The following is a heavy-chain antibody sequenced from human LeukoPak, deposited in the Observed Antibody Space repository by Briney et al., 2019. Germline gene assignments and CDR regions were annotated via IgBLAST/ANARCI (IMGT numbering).Heavy chain of an antibody. CDR2: SYYWSKWYN. CDR3: ARDLTQTRGYDSSGYYSPSPTYDFDY. D-gene: IGHD3-22*01. CDR1: VDRVPSSSAA. J-gene: IGHJ4*02. Sequence: SQTLSLTCTISVDRVPSSSAAWNLIRQSPSRGLEWLGWSYYWSKWYNDYAVSVKSRITINAATSKNQFSLQLNSVTPEDTAVYYCARDLTQTRGYDSSGYYSPSPTYDFDYWGQGTLVTVSS. V-gene: IGHV6-1*01.